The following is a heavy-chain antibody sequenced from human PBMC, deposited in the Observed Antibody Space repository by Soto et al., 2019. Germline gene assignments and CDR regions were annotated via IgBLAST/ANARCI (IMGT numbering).Heavy chain of an antibody. CDR3: AKRRGEGFFDY. CDR2: ISGSGGDT. J-gene: IGHJ4*02. Sequence: EVQLLESGGDLVQPGGSLRLSCAASGFTFSGYVLGWVRQAPGKGLEWVSAISGSGGDTYYADSVKGRFTISRDNSKNTLYLQMNRLRVEDTAVYYCAKRRGEGFFDYWGQGTLVTVSS. CDR1: GFTFSGYV. D-gene: IGHD3-16*01. V-gene: IGHV3-23*01.